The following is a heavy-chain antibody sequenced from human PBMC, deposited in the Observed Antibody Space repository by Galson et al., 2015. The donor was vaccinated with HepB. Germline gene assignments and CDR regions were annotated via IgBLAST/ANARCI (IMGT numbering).Heavy chain of an antibody. CDR3: AKAWGRTLYYFDY. CDR1: EFTFSSYG. CDR2: ISGSGTST. Sequence: SLRLSCAASEFTFSSYGMSWVRQAPGKGLEWVSAISGSGTSTYYADSVKGRFTISRDNSKSTLYLQMNSLRAEDTAVYYCAKAWGRTLYYFDYWGQGTLVTVSS. J-gene: IGHJ4*02. V-gene: IGHV3-23*01. D-gene: IGHD1-26*01.